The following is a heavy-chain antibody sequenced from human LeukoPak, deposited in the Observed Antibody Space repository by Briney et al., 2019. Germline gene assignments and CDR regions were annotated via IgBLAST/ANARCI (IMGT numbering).Heavy chain of an antibody. J-gene: IGHJ4*02. V-gene: IGHV3-74*01. CDR2: INRDGRST. Sequence: GGSLRLSCAASGFTFSSYWMHWVRQAPGKGLVWVSRINRDGRSTNYADSVKGRFTISRDNAKNTVFLQMNSLRAEGTAVYYCALPLRDGDFYFDYWGQGALVTVSS. CDR3: ALPLRDGDFYFDY. CDR1: GFTFSSYW. D-gene: IGHD4-17*01.